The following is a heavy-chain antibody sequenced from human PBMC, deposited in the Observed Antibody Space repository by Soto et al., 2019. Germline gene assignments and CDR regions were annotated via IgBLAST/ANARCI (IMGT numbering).Heavy chain of an antibody. D-gene: IGHD5-18*01. CDR3: ARERGYSYGYLNYYYYYGMDV. V-gene: IGHV3-33*01. Sequence: GGSLRLSCAASGFTFSSYGMHWVRQAPGKGLEWVAVIWYDGSNKYYADSVKGRFTTSRDNSKNTLYLQMNSLRAEDTAVYYCARERGYSYGYLNYYYYYGMDVWGQGTTVTVSS. J-gene: IGHJ6*02. CDR1: GFTFSSYG. CDR2: IWYDGSNK.